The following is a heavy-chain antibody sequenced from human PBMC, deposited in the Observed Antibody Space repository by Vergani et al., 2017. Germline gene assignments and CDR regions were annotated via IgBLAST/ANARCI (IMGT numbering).Heavy chain of an antibody. D-gene: IGHD5-12*01. J-gene: IGHJ4*02. CDR1: GFTFSSYS. CDR3: NNGYVGR. CDR2: IKSKTDGGTT. V-gene: IGHV3-15*01. Sequence: EVQLVESGGGLVKPGGSLRLSCAASGFTFSSYSMNWVRQAPGKGLEWVGRIKSKTDGGTTDYAAPVKGRFTISRDDSKKTLYLQMNSLKTDDTAVYYCNNGYVGRWGQGTLVTVSS.